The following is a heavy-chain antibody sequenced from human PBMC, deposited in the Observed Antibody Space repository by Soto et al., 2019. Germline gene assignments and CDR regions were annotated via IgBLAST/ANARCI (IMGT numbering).Heavy chain of an antibody. CDR3: AHSQAIPFDY. V-gene: IGHV2-5*01. CDR1: GFSLSTSGVG. J-gene: IGHJ4*02. D-gene: IGHD2-2*01. CDR2: IYWNDDK. Sequence: QITLKESGPTLVKPTQTLTLTCTFSGFSLSTSGVGVGWIRQPPGKALEWLAPIYWNDDKRYSPSLKGRHTSTKDTSKNQVVLTMTNMDPMDTATYYCAHSQAIPFDYWGQGTLVTVSS.